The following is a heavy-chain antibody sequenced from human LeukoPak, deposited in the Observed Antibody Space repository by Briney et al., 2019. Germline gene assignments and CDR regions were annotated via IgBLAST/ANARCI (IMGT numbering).Heavy chain of an antibody. D-gene: IGHD2-2*01. J-gene: IGHJ5*02. CDR3: ARTTEDCSSTSCYQYWFDP. Sequence: SETLSLTCTVSGGSISSGSYYWSWIRPPAGKGLEWTGRIYTSGSTNYNPSLKSRATILVDTSKNQFSLKLNSVTAADTAVYYCARTTEDCSSTSCYQYWFDPWGQGTLVTVSS. V-gene: IGHV4-61*02. CDR1: GGSISSGSYY. CDR2: IYTSGST.